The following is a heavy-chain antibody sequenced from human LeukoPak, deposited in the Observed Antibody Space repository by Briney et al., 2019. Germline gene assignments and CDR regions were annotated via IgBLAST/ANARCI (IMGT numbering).Heavy chain of an antibody. CDR2: ISYDGSNK. J-gene: IGHJ5*02. V-gene: IGHV3-30*18. D-gene: IGHD6-13*01. CDR3: AKGWYWFDP. CDR1: GFTFSSSG. Sequence: PGGSLRLSCAASGFTFSSSGIHWVRQVPGKGLEWVAVISYDGSNKYYADSVKGRFTISRDNSKNTLYLQMNSLRAEDTAVYYCAKGWYWFDPWGQGTLVTVSS.